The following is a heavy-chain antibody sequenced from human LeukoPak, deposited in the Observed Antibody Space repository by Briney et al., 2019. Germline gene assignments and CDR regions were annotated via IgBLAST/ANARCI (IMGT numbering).Heavy chain of an antibody. Sequence: SETLSLTCTVSGGSISGYYWTWIRQLPGKGLEWIGCIYSSGSTSYKPSLKSRITISVDTSKNQFSLNLSSVTAADTAVYYCVRGKAAAGAIWFDPWGQGTLVTVSS. V-gene: IGHV4-59*01. CDR3: VRGKAAAGAIWFDP. CDR2: IYSSGST. CDR1: GGSISGYY. J-gene: IGHJ5*02. D-gene: IGHD6-13*01.